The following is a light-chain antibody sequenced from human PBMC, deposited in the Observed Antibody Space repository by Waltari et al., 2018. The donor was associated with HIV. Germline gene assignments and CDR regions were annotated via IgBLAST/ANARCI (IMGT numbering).Light chain of an antibody. CDR2: DDS. Sequence: SYVLTQAPSVSVAPGQTASISCGGDKIGTKSVHWYQQKPGQAPVLVVYDDSDRPSGVPERFSGVNTGNTATLTSSRGEDGDEADYYCQVWHSKSDHVVFGGGTKVTVL. V-gene: IGLV3-21*02. CDR1: KIGTKS. J-gene: IGLJ2*01. CDR3: QVWHSKSDHVV.